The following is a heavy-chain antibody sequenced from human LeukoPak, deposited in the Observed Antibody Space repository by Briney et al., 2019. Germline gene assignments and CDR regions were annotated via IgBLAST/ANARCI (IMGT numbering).Heavy chain of an antibody. CDR3: AKDVYDCSGGSCPQYYYVMDV. D-gene: IGHD2-15*01. CDR2: IRLDGSEK. Sequence: PGGSLRLSCTASGFTFSSYGMHWVRQAPGKGLEWVSFIRLDGSEKYYADSVRGRFTISRDSSKNTLSLQMNSLRAEDTALYYCAKDVYDCSGGSCPQYYYVMDVWGQGTTVTVSS. CDR1: GFTFSSYG. V-gene: IGHV3-30*02. J-gene: IGHJ6*02.